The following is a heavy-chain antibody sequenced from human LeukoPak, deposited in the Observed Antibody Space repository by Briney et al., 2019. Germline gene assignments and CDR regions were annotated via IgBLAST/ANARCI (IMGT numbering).Heavy chain of an antibody. Sequence: GGSLRLSCAASGFTFSTYSMNWVRQAPGKGLEWVSYISSSSSSIYYADSVKGRFTISRDNSKNTLYLQMNSLRAEDTAVYYCAKILTLYLVGAFDIWGQGTMVTVSS. J-gene: IGHJ3*02. D-gene: IGHD2/OR15-2a*01. CDR1: GFTFSTYS. CDR3: AKILTLYLVGAFDI. V-gene: IGHV3-48*01. CDR2: ISSSSSSI.